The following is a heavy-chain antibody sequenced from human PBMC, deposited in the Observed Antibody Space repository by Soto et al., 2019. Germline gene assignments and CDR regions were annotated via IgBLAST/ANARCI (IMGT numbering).Heavy chain of an antibody. J-gene: IGHJ4*02. Sequence: SETLSLTCAVSGGSISSGGYSWSWIRQPPGKGLEWIGYIYHSGSTYYNPSLKSRVTISVDRSKNQFSLKLSSVTAADTAVYYCARVVNYYDSSGPDHFDYWGQGTLVTVSS. D-gene: IGHD3-22*01. V-gene: IGHV4-30-2*01. CDR1: GGSISSGGYS. CDR2: IYHSGST. CDR3: ARVVNYYDSSGPDHFDY.